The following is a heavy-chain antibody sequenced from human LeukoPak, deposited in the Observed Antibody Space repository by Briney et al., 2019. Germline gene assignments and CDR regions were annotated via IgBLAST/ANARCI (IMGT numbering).Heavy chain of an antibody. J-gene: IGHJ5*02. CDR1: GFTFSSYS. CDR2: ISSSSSYI. CDR3: AKGMIAAAVPNWFDP. D-gene: IGHD6-13*01. V-gene: IGHV3-21*04. Sequence: PGGSLRLSCAASGFTFSSYSMNWVRQAPGKGLEWVSSISSSSSYIYYADSVKGRFTISRDNAKNSLYLQMNSLRAEDTALYYCAKGMIAAAVPNWFDPWGQGTLVTVSS.